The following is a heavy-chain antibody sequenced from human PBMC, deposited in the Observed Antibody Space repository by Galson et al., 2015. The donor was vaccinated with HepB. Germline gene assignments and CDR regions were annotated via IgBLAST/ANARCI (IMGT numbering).Heavy chain of an antibody. CDR1: GYSFTSYW. D-gene: IGHD1-7*01. CDR2: IDPSDSYT. V-gene: IGHV5-10-1*01. Sequence: QSGAEVKKPGESLKISCKGSGYSFTSYWISWVRQMPGKGLEWMGRIDPSDSYTNYSPSFQGHVTISADKSISTAYLQWSSLKASDTAMYYCARLSFFGWNLVFANFDYWGQGTLVTVSS. J-gene: IGHJ4*02. CDR3: ARLSFFGWNLVFANFDY.